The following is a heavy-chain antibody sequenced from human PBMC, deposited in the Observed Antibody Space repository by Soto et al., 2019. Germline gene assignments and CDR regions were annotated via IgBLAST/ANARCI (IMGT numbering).Heavy chain of an antibody. V-gene: IGHV6-1*01. J-gene: IGHJ4*02. CDR2: TYYRSKWRH. Sequence: PSQTLSLTCAISGDSVSNSTAAWNWIRSSPSRGLEWLGRTYYRSKWRHDYAVSVKSRITVNPDTSNNQFSLQLNSVTPDDTAVYYCASGVAYSGFDFWGQGTMVTVYS. CDR1: GDSVSNSTAA. CDR3: ASGVAYSGFDF. D-gene: IGHD3-16*01.